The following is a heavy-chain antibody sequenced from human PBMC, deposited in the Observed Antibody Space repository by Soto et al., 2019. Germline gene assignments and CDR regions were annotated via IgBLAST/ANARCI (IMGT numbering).Heavy chain of an antibody. D-gene: IGHD3-3*01. CDR1: GFTFSSYG. V-gene: IGHV3-30*18. Sequence: QVQLVESGGGVVQPGRSLRLSCAASGFTFSSYGMHWVRQAPGKGLEWVAVISYDGSNKYYADSVKGRFTISRDNSKNTLYLQMNSLRAEDTAVSHCAKEVWSGPMDVWGQGTTVTVSS. CDR3: AKEVWSGPMDV. J-gene: IGHJ6*02. CDR2: ISYDGSNK.